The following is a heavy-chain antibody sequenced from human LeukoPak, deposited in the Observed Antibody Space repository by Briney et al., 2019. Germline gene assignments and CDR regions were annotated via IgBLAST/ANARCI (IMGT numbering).Heavy chain of an antibody. CDR2: ISYDGSNR. CDR1: GFTFSNYD. CDR3: ANIPEEVVAATGTGHFDY. Sequence: GGSLRLSCAASGFTFSNYDMHWVRHAPGKGLEWVAVISYDGSNRYYADSVNGRFTISRDNSKNTLYLQMNSLRAEDTAVYYCANIPEEVVAATGTGHFDYWGQGTLVTVSS. V-gene: IGHV3-30*18. D-gene: IGHD2-15*01. J-gene: IGHJ4*02.